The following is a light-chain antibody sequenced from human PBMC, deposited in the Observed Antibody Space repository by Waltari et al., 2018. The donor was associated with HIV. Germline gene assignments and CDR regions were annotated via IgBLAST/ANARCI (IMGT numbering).Light chain of an antibody. Sequence: VLKQSPGTLSLFPGERATLSCSASQTISSTYLAWYQQKPGQAPKLLIYGASSRATGIPDRFSGSGAGTDFSLTINRLEPEDFAVYYCQQYGAAPPYTFGHGTKVEIK. V-gene: IGKV3-20*01. CDR2: GAS. CDR3: QQYGAAPPYT. J-gene: IGKJ2*01. CDR1: QTISSTY.